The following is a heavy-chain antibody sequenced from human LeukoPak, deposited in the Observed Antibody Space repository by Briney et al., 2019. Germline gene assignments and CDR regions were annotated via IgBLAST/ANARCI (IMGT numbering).Heavy chain of an antibody. CDR3: ARSAYYDLYYMDV. Sequence: GGSLRLSCAASGFTFNSYGMHWVRQAPGKGLEWVAVIWYDGSHKYYTDSVKGRFTISRDNSKKTLDLQMNSLRGEDTAVYYCARSAYYDLYYMDVWGKGTTVTVSS. V-gene: IGHV3-33*01. CDR2: IWYDGSHK. CDR1: GFTFNSYG. J-gene: IGHJ6*03.